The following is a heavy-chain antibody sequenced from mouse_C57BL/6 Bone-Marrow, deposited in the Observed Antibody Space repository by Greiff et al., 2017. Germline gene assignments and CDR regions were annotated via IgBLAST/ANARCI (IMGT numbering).Heavy chain of an antibody. CDR1: GFTFSSYA. CDR2: ISDGGSYT. D-gene: IGHD4-1*01. Sequence: EVNVVESGGGLVKPGGSLKLSCAASGFTFSSYAMSWVRQTPEKRLEWVATISDGGSYTYYPDNVKGRFTISSDNAKNNLYQEMGHLKCEGTAKYYCARAGTDYWGQGTTLTVSS. CDR3: ARAGTDY. V-gene: IGHV5-4*03. J-gene: IGHJ2*01.